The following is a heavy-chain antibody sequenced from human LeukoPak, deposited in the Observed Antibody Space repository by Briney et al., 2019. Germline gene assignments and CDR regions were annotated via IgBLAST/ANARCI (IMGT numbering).Heavy chain of an antibody. CDR3: ARASYGSGTSGGSGMDV. CDR2: IYPSGST. V-gene: IGHV4-4*02. D-gene: IGHD3-10*01. Sequence: PSGTLSLTCAVSGGSLSSSNWWSWVRQPPGKGLEWIGEIYPSGSTNYNPSLKTRVTISVDKSKNQFSLKLSSVTAADTAVYYCARASYGSGTSGGSGMDVWGKGTTVTVSS. J-gene: IGHJ6*04. CDR1: GGSLSSSNW.